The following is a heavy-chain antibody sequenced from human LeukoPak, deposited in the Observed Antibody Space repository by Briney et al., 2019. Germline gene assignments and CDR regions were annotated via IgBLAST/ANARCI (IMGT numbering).Heavy chain of an antibody. Sequence: GGFLRLSCAASGFTFSSYWMSWVRQAPGKGLEWVANIKQDGSEKYYVDSVKGRFTISRDNAKNSLYLQMNSLRAEDTAVYYCASYYYDSGSDYWGQGTLVTVSS. D-gene: IGHD3-22*01. CDR1: GFTFSSYW. CDR3: ASYYYDSGSDY. J-gene: IGHJ4*02. V-gene: IGHV3-7*01. CDR2: IKQDGSEK.